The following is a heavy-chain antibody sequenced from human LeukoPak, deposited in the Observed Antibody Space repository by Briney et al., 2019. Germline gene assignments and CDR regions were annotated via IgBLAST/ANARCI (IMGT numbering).Heavy chain of an antibody. CDR2: IIPVFGTA. D-gene: IGHD3-10*01. Sequence: SVKVSCKASGGTFNSHVISWLRQAPGQGLEWMGGIIPVFGTASYAEEFQGRVTITTDESTTTAYMEMSSLTSEGTAVYYCARGYYYGSESYWHTKWFDPWGQGTLVTVSS. J-gene: IGHJ5*02. V-gene: IGHV1-69*05. CDR1: GGTFNSHV. CDR3: ARGYYYGSESYWHTKWFDP.